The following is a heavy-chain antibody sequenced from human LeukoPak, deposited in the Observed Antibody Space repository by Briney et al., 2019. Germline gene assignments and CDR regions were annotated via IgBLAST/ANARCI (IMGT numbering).Heavy chain of an antibody. CDR3: ARDLFGYGDYPDAFDI. V-gene: IGHV5-51*01. Sequence: GESLKITCKGSGYSFTSYWIGWVRQMPGKGLEWMGIIYPGDSDTRYSPSFQGQVTISADKSISAAYLQWSSLRAEDTAVYYCARDLFGYGDYPDAFDIWGQGTMVTVSS. D-gene: IGHD4-17*01. CDR1: GYSFTSYW. CDR2: IYPGDSDT. J-gene: IGHJ3*02.